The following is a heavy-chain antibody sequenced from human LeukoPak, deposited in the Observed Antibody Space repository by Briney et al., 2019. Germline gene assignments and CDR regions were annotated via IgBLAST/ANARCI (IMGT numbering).Heavy chain of an antibody. CDR3: AGTSIGGAKVDAFNI. V-gene: IGHV3-53*01. D-gene: IGHD1-26*01. J-gene: IGHJ3*02. CDR1: GFTVSSNY. Sequence: GGSLRLSCAASGFTVSSNYMSWVRQAPGKGLEWVSVIYSGGSTYYADSVTGRFTISRDNSKNTLYLQMNSLRAEDTAVYYCAGTSIGGAKVDAFNIWGQGTMSTVSP. CDR2: IYSGGST.